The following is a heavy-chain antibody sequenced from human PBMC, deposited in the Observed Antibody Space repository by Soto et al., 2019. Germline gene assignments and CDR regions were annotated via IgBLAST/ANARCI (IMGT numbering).Heavy chain of an antibody. J-gene: IGHJ4*02. CDR3: ARDTGSPYSNSGYHH. Sequence: QVQLVESGGGVVQPGRSLRLSCAASGFTFSSYGMHWVRQAPGKGLEWVAVIWYDGSNKYYADSVKGRFTISRDNSKNTMYLQMNSLRAEDTAVYYCARDTGSPYSNSGYHHWGQGTLVTVSS. V-gene: IGHV3-33*01. CDR1: GFTFSSYG. D-gene: IGHD3-22*01. CDR2: IWYDGSNK.